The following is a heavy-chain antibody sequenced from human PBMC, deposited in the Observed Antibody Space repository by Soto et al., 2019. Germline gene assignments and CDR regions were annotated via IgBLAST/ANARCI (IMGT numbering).Heavy chain of an antibody. CDR2: IIPIFGTA. CDR3: ARSEGFTNGTDV. CDR1: GGTFSSYA. D-gene: IGHD3-10*01. V-gene: IGHV1-69*05. J-gene: IGHJ6*02. Sequence: SVKVSCKASGGTFSSYAISWVRQAPGQGLEWMGGIIPIFGTANYAQKFQGWVTMTRDTSISTAYMELSRLRSDDTAVYYCARSEGFTNGTDVWGQGTTVTVSS.